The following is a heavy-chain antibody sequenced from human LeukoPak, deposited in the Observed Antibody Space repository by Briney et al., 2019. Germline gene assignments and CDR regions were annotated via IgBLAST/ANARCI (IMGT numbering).Heavy chain of an antibody. CDR2: IDPSASET. CDR3: ARQTAMGRSGDY. D-gene: IGHD5-18*01. V-gene: IGHV5-51*01. CDR1: GYSFTSYW. Sequence: GESLKISCKASGYSFTSYWIGWVRQMPGKGLECMGIIDPSASETRYTPSFQGQVTISVDKSLTTADLQWNSLKASDTAMYYCARQTAMGRSGDYWGQGTLVTVSS. J-gene: IGHJ4*02.